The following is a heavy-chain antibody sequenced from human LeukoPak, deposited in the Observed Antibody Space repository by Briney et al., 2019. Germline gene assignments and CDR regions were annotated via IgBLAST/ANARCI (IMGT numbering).Heavy chain of an antibody. Sequence: RTGGSLRLSCAASGFTFSSYWMSWVRQAPGKGLEWVANIKQDGSEKYYVDSVKGRFTISRDSAKNSLYLQMNSLRAEDTAVYYCARESYVWGSYRYLGPADYWGQGTLVTVSS. J-gene: IGHJ4*02. CDR2: IKQDGSEK. V-gene: IGHV3-7*03. D-gene: IGHD3-16*02. CDR1: GFTFSSYW. CDR3: ARESYVWGSYRYLGPADY.